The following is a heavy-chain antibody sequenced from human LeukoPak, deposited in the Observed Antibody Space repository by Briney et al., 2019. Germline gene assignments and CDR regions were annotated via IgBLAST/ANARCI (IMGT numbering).Heavy chain of an antibody. CDR1: GFTFSSYW. CDR3: ARSGGYSSGWYHWYFDL. D-gene: IGHD6-19*01. CDR2: IKQDGSEK. V-gene: IGHV3-7*01. Sequence: GGSLRLSCAASGFTFSSYWMSWVRQAPGKGLEWVANIKQDGSEKYYVDSVKGRFTISRDNAKNSLYLQMNSLRAEDTAVYYCARSGGYSSGWYHWYFDLWGRGTLVTVSS. J-gene: IGHJ2*01.